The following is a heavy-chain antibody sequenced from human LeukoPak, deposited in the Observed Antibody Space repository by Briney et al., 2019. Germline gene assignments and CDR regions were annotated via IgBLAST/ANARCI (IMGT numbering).Heavy chain of an antibody. V-gene: IGHV3-21*04. CDR1: GFTFSSYS. D-gene: IGHD5-18*01. Sequence: GGSLRLSCAASGFTFSSYSMNWVRQAPGKGLEWVSSISSSSSYIYYADSVKGRFTISRDNAKNSLYLQMNSLRAEDTAVYYCAKGGGYSYGYRYNWFDPWGQGTLVTVSS. CDR3: AKGGGYSYGYRYNWFDP. CDR2: ISSSSSYI. J-gene: IGHJ5*02.